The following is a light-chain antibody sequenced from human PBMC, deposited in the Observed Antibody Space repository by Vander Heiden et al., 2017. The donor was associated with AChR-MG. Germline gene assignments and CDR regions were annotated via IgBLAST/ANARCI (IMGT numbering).Light chain of an antibody. CDR2: NRN. V-gene: IGLV1-44*01. J-gene: IGLJ2*01. Sequence: QSVLTQPPSVSGTSGQSVTISCSGGSSNIGPNTVTWDQQVAGMAPKLLINNRNQRPSGVPDRFSGSKSGTSASLAISGLLSEDEADYYCATWDDSLKSVVFGGGTKVTVL. CDR3: ATWDDSLKSVV. CDR1: SSNIGPNT.